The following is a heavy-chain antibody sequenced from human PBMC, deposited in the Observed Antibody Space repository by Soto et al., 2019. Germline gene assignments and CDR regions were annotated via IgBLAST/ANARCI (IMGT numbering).Heavy chain of an antibody. V-gene: IGHV1-69*02. D-gene: IGHD6-13*01. CDR3: AGLPTAAGYLAC. CDR2: IIPILGIA. Sequence: QAHRVHSGAEVKKPGSPVKVSCKASGGTISSYLTSWVRQAPGQGLEWLGRIIPILGIANYAQKFQGRVTITADKSTSTAYMELSSLRSEDTAVYYCAGLPTAAGYLACWGQGTLVTVSS. J-gene: IGHJ4*02. CDR1: GGTISSYL.